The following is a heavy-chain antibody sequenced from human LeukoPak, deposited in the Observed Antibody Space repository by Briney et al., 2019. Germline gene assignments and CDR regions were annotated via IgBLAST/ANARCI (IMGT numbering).Heavy chain of an antibody. CDR3: ATPGIAVAGALFDY. CDR1: GGTFSSYA. CDR2: ISAYNGNT. Sequence: ASVKVSCKASGGTFSSYAISWVRQAPGQGLEWMGGISAYNGNTNYAQKLQGRVTMTTDTSTSTAYMELRSLRSEDTAVYYCATPGIAVAGALFDYWGQGTLVTVST. D-gene: IGHD6-19*01. V-gene: IGHV1-18*01. J-gene: IGHJ4*02.